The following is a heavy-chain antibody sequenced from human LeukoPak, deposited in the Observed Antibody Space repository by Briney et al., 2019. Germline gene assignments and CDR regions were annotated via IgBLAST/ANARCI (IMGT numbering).Heavy chain of an antibody. CDR1: GYSLSSYW. J-gene: IGHJ4*02. D-gene: IGHD1-26*01. Sequence: GESLKISCKGSGYSLSSYWIGWVRQLPGKGLEWVGIIFPGDSDTRYSPSFQGQVTLSADKSINTAYVQWSSLEASDTAMYYCARWIVGATIFDYWGQGTLVTVSS. CDR2: IFPGDSDT. CDR3: ARWIVGATIFDY. V-gene: IGHV5-51*01.